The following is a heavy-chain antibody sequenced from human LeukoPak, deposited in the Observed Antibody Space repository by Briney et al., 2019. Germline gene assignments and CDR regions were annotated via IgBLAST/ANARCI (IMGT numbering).Heavy chain of an antibody. V-gene: IGHV4-34*01. J-gene: IGHJ4*02. D-gene: IGHD2/OR15-2a*01. CDR2: INHSGST. CDR3: AREPLVTPADY. Sequence: SETLCLTCAVYGGSFSGYYWSWIRQPPGKGLEWIGEINHSGSTNYNPSLKSRVTISVDTSKNQFSLKLSSVTAADTAVYYCAREPLVTPADYWGQGTLVTVSS. CDR1: GGSFSGYY.